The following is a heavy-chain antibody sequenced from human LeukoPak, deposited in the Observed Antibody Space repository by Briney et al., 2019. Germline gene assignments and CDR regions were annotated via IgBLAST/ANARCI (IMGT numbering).Heavy chain of an antibody. J-gene: IGHJ5*02. CDR1: GFTFSSYA. V-gene: IGHV3-30-3*01. CDR3: ASLMRAEGLFSFDP. Sequence: GGSLRLSCAASGFTFSSYAVHWVRQAPGRGLEWVAVISYDGSNKYYADSVKGRFTISRDNSKNTLYLQMNSLRAEDTAVYYCASLMRAEGLFSFDPWGQGTLVTVSS. CDR2: ISYDGSNK. D-gene: IGHD2-21*01.